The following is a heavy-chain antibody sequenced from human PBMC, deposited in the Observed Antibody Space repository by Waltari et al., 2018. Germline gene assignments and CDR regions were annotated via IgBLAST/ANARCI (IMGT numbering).Heavy chain of an antibody. D-gene: IGHD3-3*01. CDR1: GFTVSSNY. J-gene: IGHJ4*02. V-gene: IGHV3-53*01. CDR3: ARGLTYYDFWSGPYYFDY. Sequence: EVQLVESGGGLIQPGGSLRLSCAASGFTVSSNYMSWVRQAPGKGLEWVSVIYSGGSTYYADSVKGRFTISRDNSKNTLYLQMNSLRAEDTAVYYCARGLTYYDFWSGPYYFDYWGQGTLVTVSS. CDR2: IYSGGST.